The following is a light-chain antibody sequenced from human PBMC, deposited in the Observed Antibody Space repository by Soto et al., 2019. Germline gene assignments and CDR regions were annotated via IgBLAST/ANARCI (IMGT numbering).Light chain of an antibody. Sequence: ENVLTQSPATLSLSPGERATLSCRASQSIGSYLAWYQQKPGQAPRLLIYDASNRAPGIPARFSGSGSETDFTLTIDSLEPEDFAVYYCQQRNFWPLTFGPGTRVEIK. CDR1: QSIGSY. V-gene: IGKV3-11*01. J-gene: IGKJ3*01. CDR2: DAS. CDR3: QQRNFWPLT.